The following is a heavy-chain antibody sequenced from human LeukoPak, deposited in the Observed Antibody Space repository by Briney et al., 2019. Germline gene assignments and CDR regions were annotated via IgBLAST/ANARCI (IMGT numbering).Heavy chain of an antibody. J-gene: IGHJ4*02. D-gene: IGHD3-10*01. CDR3: AGGTYYGTGTRPGYLNY. CDR1: GFTFRDYW. V-gene: IGHV3-74*01. Sequence: PGGSLRLSCAASGFTFRDYWMHWVRQAPGKGLVWVSRINSDGSSTSYADSVKGRFTISRDLSKNTVYLQMSSLRADDTAVYYCAGGTYYGTGTRPGYLNYWGLGTLVTVSS. CDR2: INSDGSST.